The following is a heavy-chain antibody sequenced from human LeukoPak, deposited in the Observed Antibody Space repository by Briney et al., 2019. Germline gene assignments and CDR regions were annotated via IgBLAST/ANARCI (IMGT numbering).Heavy chain of an antibody. CDR3: ASRGYYDSSHDY. CDR1: GGSISSGGYY. D-gene: IGHD3-22*01. V-gene: IGHV4-31*03. CDR2: IYYSGST. J-gene: IGHJ4*02. Sequence: SETQSLTCTVSGGSISSGGYYWSWIRQHPGKGLEWIGYIYYSGSTYYNPSLKSRVTISVDTSKNQFSLKLSSVTAADTAVYYCASRGYYDSSHDYWGQGTLVTVSS.